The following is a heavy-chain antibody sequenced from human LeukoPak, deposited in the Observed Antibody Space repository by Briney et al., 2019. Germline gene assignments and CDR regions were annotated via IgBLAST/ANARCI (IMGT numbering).Heavy chain of an antibody. CDR1: GGSISSGGYS. D-gene: IGHD3-10*01. J-gene: IGHJ5*02. V-gene: IGHV4-30-2*01. CDR3: ARGPATMVRGLESWFDP. CDR2: IYHSGST. Sequence: SQTLSLTCAASGGSISSGGYSWSWIRQPPGKGLEWIGYIYHSGSTYYNPSLKSRVTISVDRSKNQFSLKLSSVTAADTAVYYCARGPATMVRGLESWFDPWGQGTLVTVSS.